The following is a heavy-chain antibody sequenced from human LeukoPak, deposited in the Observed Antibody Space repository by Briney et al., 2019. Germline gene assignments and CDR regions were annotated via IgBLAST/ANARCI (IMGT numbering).Heavy chain of an antibody. CDR3: ARAVIAAAGTIGWVY. D-gene: IGHD6-13*01. CDR2: MNPNSGNT. V-gene: IGHV1-8*01. J-gene: IGHJ4*02. Sequence: ASAKVSCKASGYTFTSYDINWVRQATGQGLEWMGWMNPNSGNTGYAQKFQGRVTMTRNTSISTAYMELSSLRSEDTAVYYCARAVIAAAGTIGWVYWGQGTLVTVSS. CDR1: GYTFTSYD.